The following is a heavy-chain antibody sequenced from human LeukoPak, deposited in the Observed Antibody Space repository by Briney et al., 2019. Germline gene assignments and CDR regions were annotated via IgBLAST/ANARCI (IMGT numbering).Heavy chain of an antibody. CDR1: GGSISSYY. D-gene: IGHD1-26*01. CDR3: ARDLWGAGGY. CDR2: TYYSGST. Sequence: SETLSLTCTVSGGSISSYYWSWIRQPPGKGLEWIGYTYYSGSTNYNPSLKSRVTISVDTSKNQFSLKLSSVTAADTAVYYCARDLWGAGGYWGQGTLVTVSS. V-gene: IGHV4-59*01. J-gene: IGHJ4*02.